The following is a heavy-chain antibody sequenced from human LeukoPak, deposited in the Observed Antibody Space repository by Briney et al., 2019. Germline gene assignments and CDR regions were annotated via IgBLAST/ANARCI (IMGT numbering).Heavy chain of an antibody. J-gene: IGHJ5*02. D-gene: IGHD6-6*01. V-gene: IGHV3-23*01. CDR2: VSGSGTIT. CDR1: GFTFSSYA. Sequence: GGSLRLSCAASGFTFSSYAMNWVRQAPGKGLEWVSTVSGSGTITYYAGSVKGRFTISRDNPKNTLYLQMNSLRAEDTAVYYCARDPLSYSSSSGWNWFDPWGQGTLVTVS. CDR3: ARDPLSYSSSSGWNWFDP.